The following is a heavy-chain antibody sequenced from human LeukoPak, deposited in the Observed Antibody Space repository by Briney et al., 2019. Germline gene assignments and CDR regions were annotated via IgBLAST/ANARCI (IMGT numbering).Heavy chain of an antibody. CDR1: GFTFRSYD. CDR2: IRSDGSDT. J-gene: IGHJ4*02. Sequence: GGSLRLSCAASGFTFRSYDMHWVRQAPGKGLVWVSRIRSDGSDTRYAESVKGRFTISRDNAKNTLYLQMNSLRAEDTAVYYCARDWFHAIDYWGQGTLVTVSS. V-gene: IGHV3-74*01. CDR3: ARDWFHAIDY. D-gene: IGHD2/OR15-2a*01.